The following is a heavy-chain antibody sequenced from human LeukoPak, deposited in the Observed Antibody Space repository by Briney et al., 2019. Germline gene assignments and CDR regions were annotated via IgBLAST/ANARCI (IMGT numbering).Heavy chain of an antibody. Sequence: ASVKVSCKASGYTFTNYGISWVRQAPGQGLEWMGWISAYNGNTNYAQKVQGRATMTTDTSTSTAYMELRSLRSDDTAMYYCARLYQQPNYYYYGMDVWGQGTTVTVSS. CDR1: GYTFTNYG. V-gene: IGHV1-18*01. D-gene: IGHD6-13*01. CDR2: ISAYNGNT. J-gene: IGHJ6*02. CDR3: ARLYQQPNYYYYGMDV.